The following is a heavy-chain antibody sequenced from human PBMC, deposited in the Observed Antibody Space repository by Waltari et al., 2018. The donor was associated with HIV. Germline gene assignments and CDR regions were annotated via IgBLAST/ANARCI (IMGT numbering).Heavy chain of an antibody. D-gene: IGHD4-17*01. CDR1: RLAFCDCG. Sequence: QVPFVESVGGVVKRVCSLRMSYEHCRLAFCDCGLHWLRQAPGKGLEWVAIISFDGKNKFYADSVKGRFTVSRDNSKNTLYLHMESLRGEDTAVYYCAKGGYDYGDYSYFDYWGQGTLVTVSA. V-gene: IGHV3-30*18. CDR3: AKGGYDYGDYSYFDY. J-gene: IGHJ4*02. CDR2: ISFDGKNK.